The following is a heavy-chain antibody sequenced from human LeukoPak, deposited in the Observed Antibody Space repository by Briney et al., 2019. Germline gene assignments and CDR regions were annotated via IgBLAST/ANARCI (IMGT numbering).Heavy chain of an antibody. J-gene: IGHJ4*02. V-gene: IGHV5-51*01. CDR2: IYPGDSDT. D-gene: IGHD3-3*01. Sequence: GESLKISCKGSGYSFTSYWIGWVRQMPGKGLEWMGIIYPGDSDTRYSPSFQGQVTISADKSISTAYLQWSSLKASDTAMYYCASQIEGDYDSPYYFDYWGQGTLVTVSS. CDR1: GYSFTSYW. CDR3: ASQIEGDYDSPYYFDY.